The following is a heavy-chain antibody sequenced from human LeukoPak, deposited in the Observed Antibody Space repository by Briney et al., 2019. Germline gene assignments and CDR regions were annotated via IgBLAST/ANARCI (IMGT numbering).Heavy chain of an antibody. V-gene: IGHV3-23*01. CDR3: AKLRSSLLWFGELFRQYYFDY. Sequence: PGGSLRLSCAASGFTFDDYAMHWVRQAPGKGLEWVSAISGSGGSTYYADSVKGRFTISRDNSKNTLYLQMNSLRAEDTAVYYCAKLRSSLLWFGELFRQYYFDYWGQGTLVTVSS. D-gene: IGHD3-10*01. CDR1: GFTFDDYA. CDR2: ISGSGGST. J-gene: IGHJ4*02.